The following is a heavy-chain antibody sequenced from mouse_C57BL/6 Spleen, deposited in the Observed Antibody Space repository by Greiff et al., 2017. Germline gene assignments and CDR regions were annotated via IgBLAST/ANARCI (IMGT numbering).Heavy chain of an antibody. Sequence: VQLQQSGPGLVAPSQSLSITCTVSGFSLTSYAISWVRQPPGKGLEWLGVIWTGGGTNYNSALKSRLSISKDNSKSQVFLKMNSLQTDDTARYYCARNPHYYGSSLNYYAMDYWGQGTSVTVSS. V-gene: IGHV2-9-1*01. CDR3: ARNPHYYGSSLNYYAMDY. D-gene: IGHD1-1*01. CDR2: IWTGGGT. J-gene: IGHJ4*01. CDR1: GFSLTSYA.